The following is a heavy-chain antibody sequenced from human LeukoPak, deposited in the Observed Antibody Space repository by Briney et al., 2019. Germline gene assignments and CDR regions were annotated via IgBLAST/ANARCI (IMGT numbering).Heavy chain of an antibody. CDR2: IKQDGSEK. CDR1: GFTFSSYW. CDR3: ARDLKVGSGWYSPAFDY. J-gene: IGHJ4*02. V-gene: IGHV3-7*01. Sequence: GGSLRLSCAASGFTFSSYWMSWVRQAPGKGLEWVANIKQDGSEKYYVDSVKGRFTISRDNAKNSLCLQMNSLRAEDTAVYYCARDLKVGSGWYSPAFDYWGQGTLVTVSS. D-gene: IGHD6-19*01.